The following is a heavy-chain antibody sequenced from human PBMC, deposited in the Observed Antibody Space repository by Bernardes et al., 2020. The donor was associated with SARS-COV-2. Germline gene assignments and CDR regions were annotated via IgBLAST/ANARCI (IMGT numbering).Heavy chain of an antibody. Sequence: GGSLRLSCEASGFRFSNYGLNWVRQAPGKGLEWVAVISYDGRNKHYADSVKGRFTISRDNSKNTLDLQMNSLRPEDTAVYYCAKDMGYCNSITCPPYWYYNMDVWGQGTTVTVSS. CDR2: ISYDGRNK. V-gene: IGHV3-30*18. CDR3: AKDMGYCNSITCPPYWYYNMDV. J-gene: IGHJ6*02. D-gene: IGHD2-2*01. CDR1: GFRFSNYG.